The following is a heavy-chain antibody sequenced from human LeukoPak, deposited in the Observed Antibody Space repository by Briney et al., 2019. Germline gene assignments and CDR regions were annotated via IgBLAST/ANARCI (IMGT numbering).Heavy chain of an antibody. Sequence: GGSLRLSCAASGFTFSSYAMSWVRQAPGKGLEWVSAISGSGDSIYYADSVKGRFTISRDNSKNTLDLQMNSLRAEDTAVYYCATTPFPRTVMTNDYWGQGTLVTFSS. CDR3: ATTPFPRTVMTNDY. CDR1: GFTFSSYA. CDR2: ISGSGDSI. V-gene: IGHV3-23*01. J-gene: IGHJ4*02. D-gene: IGHD1-1*01.